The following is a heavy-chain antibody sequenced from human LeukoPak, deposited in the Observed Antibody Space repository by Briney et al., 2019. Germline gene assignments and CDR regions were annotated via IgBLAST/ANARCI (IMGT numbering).Heavy chain of an antibody. CDR2: IIPIFGTA. V-gene: IGHV1-69*05. CDR3: ARDGITQAAAGLYYFDY. Sequence: SVKVSCKASGGTFSSYAISWVRQAPGQGLEWMGGIIPIFGTANYAQKFQGRVTITTDESTSTAYMELSSLRSEDTAVYYCARDGITQAAAGLYYFDYRGQGTLVTVSS. CDR1: GGTFSSYA. J-gene: IGHJ4*02. D-gene: IGHD6-13*01.